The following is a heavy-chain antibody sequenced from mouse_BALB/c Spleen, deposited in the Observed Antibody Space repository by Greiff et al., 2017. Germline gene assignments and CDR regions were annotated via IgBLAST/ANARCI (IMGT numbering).Heavy chain of an antibody. CDR2: IDPETGGT. D-gene: IGHD3-2*02. V-gene: IGHV1-15*01. CDR3: TRSGNAMDY. Sequence: QVQLKQSGAELVRPGASVTLSCKASGYTFTDYEMHWVKQTPVHGLEWIGAIDPETGGTAYNQKFKGKATLTADKSSSTAYMELRSLTSEDSAVYYCTRSGNAMDYWGQGTSVTVSS. CDR1: GYTFTDYE. J-gene: IGHJ4*01.